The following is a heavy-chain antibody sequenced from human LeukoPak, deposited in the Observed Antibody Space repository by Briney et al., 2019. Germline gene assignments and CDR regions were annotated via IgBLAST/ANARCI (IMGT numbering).Heavy chain of an antibody. J-gene: IGHJ4*02. CDR2: ISSSSSYI. D-gene: IGHD3-22*01. CDR3: ARGNKDYYDSSGYFPGDY. CDR1: GFTFSHYT. Sequence: GGSLRLSCAASGFTFSHYTMNWVRRAPGKGLEWVSSISSSSSYIYYADSVKGRFTISRDNAKTSLYLQMDSLRAEDTAVYYCARGNKDYYDSSGYFPGDYWGQGTLVTVSS. V-gene: IGHV3-21*01.